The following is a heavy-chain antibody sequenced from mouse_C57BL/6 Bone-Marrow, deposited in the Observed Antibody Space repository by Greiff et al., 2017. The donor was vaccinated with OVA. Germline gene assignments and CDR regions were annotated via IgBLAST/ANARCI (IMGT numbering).Heavy chain of an antibody. Sequence: EVKLVESGGGLVKPGGSLKLSCAASGFTFSSYTMSWVRQTPEKRLEWVATISGGGGNTYYPDSVKGRFTISRDNAKNTLYLQMSSLRSEDTALDYCARMFYLRFAYWGQGTLVTVSA. CDR2: ISGGGGNT. J-gene: IGHJ3*01. CDR3: ARMFYLRFAY. V-gene: IGHV5-9*01. CDR1: GFTFSSYT. D-gene: IGHD5-5*01.